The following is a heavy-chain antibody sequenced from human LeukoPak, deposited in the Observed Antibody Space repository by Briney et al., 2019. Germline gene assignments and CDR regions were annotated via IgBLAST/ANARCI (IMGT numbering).Heavy chain of an antibody. CDR1: GFTFSTYG. D-gene: IGHD6-13*01. CDR2: IWYDGSNI. J-gene: IGHJ5*02. V-gene: IGHV3-33*01. Sequence: GGSLRLSCAASGFTFSTYGMHWVRQAPGKGLEWVAVIWYDGSNIYYSDSVKGRFTISRDNSKNTLYLQMNNLRAEDTAVYYCARVLGSSRSGWFDHWGQGTLVTVSS. CDR3: ARVLGSSRSGWFDH.